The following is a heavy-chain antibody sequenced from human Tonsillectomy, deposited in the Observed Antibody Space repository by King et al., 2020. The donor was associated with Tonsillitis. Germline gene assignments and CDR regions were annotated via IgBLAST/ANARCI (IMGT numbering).Heavy chain of an antibody. CDR3: AKGVTLTVRVAFDI. J-gene: IGHJ3*02. D-gene: IGHD4-17*01. V-gene: IGHV3-23*04. CDR2: FSGSGGST. Sequence: VQLVESGGGLVQPGGSLRVSCAASGFTFSSYAMNWVRQAPGKGLEWVSAFSGSGGSTYYADSVKGRFTISRDNSKTTLYLQMNSLRAEDTAVYYCAKGVTLTVRVAFDIWGQGTMVTVSS. CDR1: GFTFSSYA.